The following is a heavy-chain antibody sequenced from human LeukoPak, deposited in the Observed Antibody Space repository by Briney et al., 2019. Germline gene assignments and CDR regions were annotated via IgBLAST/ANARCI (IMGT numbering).Heavy chain of an antibody. D-gene: IGHD3-22*01. Sequence: SETLSLTCTVSGDSFNSGTYYWSWIRQTAGKGLEWIGRINTSGRTNYNPSLWSRVTISVDTSKNQFSLKLNSVTAADTAVYFCASPRGDDSGGYYTWYFHHWGQGILVTVSS. CDR1: GDSFNSGTYY. CDR3: ASPRGDDSGGYYTWYFHH. V-gene: IGHV4-61*02. CDR2: INTSGRT. J-gene: IGHJ1*01.